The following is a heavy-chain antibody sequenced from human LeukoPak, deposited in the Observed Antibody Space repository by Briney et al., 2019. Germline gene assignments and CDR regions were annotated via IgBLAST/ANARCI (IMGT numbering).Heavy chain of an antibody. D-gene: IGHD5-12*01. CDR3: ALRSGYDYDY. Sequence: GESLKISCKASGFSFTNCCIGWVRHLPGKGLEWMGIICPGDSDTRYSPSFQGQVTISADKSISTAYLQWSSLKASDTAMYYCALRSGYDYDYWGQGTLVTVSS. V-gene: IGHV5-51*01. CDR2: ICPGDSDT. J-gene: IGHJ4*02. CDR1: GFSFTNCC.